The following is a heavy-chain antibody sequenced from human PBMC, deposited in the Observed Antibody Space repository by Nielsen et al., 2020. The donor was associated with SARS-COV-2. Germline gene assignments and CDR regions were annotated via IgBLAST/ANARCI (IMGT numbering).Heavy chain of an antibody. CDR2: IYYSGST. V-gene: IGHV4-39*07. D-gene: IGHD3-3*01. CDR1: GGSISSSSYY. J-gene: IGHJ5*02. CDR3: ARDERITIFGVVKANWFDP. Sequence: SETLSLTCTVSGGSISSSSYYWGWIRQPPGKGLEWIGSIYYSGSTYYNPSLKSRVTISVDTSKNQFSLKLSSVTAADTAVYYCARDERITIFGVVKANWFDPWGQGTLVTVSS.